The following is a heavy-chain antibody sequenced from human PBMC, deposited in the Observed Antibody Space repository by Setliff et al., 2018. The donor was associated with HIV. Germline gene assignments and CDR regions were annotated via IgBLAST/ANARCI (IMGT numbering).Heavy chain of an antibody. Sequence: PSETLSLTCTVSNDSINYQYWAWIRQPPGKGLEWIGSIYYSGNTNYNPSLKSRVTISIDTSKRQFSLKLTSVSAADTAMYYCARGRSRSSTPYYFDYWGQGTLVTVSS. J-gene: IGHJ4*01. CDR3: ARGRSRSSTPYYFDY. V-gene: IGHV4-59*11. CDR1: NDSINYQY. CDR2: IYYSGNT. D-gene: IGHD3-10*01.